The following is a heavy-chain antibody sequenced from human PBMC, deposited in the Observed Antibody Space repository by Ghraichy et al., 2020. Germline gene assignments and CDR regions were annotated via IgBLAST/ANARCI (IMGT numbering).Heavy chain of an antibody. D-gene: IGHD5-18*01. CDR1: GYTFTSYG. CDR3: ARDLGYSYGYYYGMDV. V-gene: IGHV1-18*01. CDR2: ISAYNGNT. J-gene: IGHJ6*02. Sequence: ASVKVSCKASGYTFTSYGISWVRQAPGQGLEWMGWISAYNGNTNYAQKLQGRVTMTTDTSTSTAYMDLRSLRSDDTAVYYCARDLGYSYGYYYGMDVWGQGTTVTVSS.